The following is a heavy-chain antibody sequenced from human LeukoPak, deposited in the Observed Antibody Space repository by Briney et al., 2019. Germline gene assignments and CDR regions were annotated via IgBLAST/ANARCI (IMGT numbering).Heavy chain of an antibody. D-gene: IGHD6-6*01. CDR1: GFTFSSYS. V-gene: IGHV3-48*01. J-gene: IGHJ6*03. Sequence: PGGSLRLSCAASGFTFSSYSMNWVRQAPGKGLEWVSYISSSSSTIYYADSVKGRFTISRDNAKNSLYLQMNSLRAEDTAVYYCARGGKRRIAAPKTDYHYYMDVWGKGTTVTVSS. CDR2: ISSSSSTI. CDR3: ARGGKRRIAAPKTDYHYYMDV.